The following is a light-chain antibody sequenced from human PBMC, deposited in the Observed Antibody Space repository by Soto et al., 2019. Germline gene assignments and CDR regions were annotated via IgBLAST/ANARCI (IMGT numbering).Light chain of an antibody. J-gene: IGKJ1*01. CDR1: QSTSSY. CDR2: QAS. Sequence: IQMSQSPSTLSASVGGRVTITCRASQSTSSYLAWYQQKPGKAPKLLIYQASSLENGVPSRFSGSGSGTEFSLTISSLQPDDFATYYCQQYSSHSTFGQGTQVDIK. CDR3: QQYSSHST. V-gene: IGKV1-5*03.